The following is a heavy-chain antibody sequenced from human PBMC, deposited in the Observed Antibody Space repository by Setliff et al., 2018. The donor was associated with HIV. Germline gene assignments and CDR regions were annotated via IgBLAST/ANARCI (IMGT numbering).Heavy chain of an antibody. CDR2: FYETGYT. D-gene: IGHD3-3*01. V-gene: IGHV4-39*01. J-gene: IGHJ4*02. Sequence: PSETLSLTCDVSAFSIITSGYYWGWIRQPPGKGLEWIGSFYETGYTYYNPSLKGRVTISSDTSKNRFSLRLTSVTAADTAVYYCARVRNYNFWSGYLDYWGQGTLVTVSS. CDR3: ARVRNYNFWSGYLDY. CDR1: AFSIITSGYY.